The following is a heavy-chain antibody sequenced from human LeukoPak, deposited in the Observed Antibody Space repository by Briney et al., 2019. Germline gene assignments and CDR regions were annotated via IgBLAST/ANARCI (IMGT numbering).Heavy chain of an antibody. CDR3: ARDTDGGSAIDY. D-gene: IGHD1-26*01. CDR1: GFTFSSYG. Sequence: GGSLRLSCAASGFTFSSYGMHWVRQAPGKGLEWVAVIWYDGNNKYYADSVKGRFTISRDNSKNTLYLQMNSLRAEDTAVYYCARDTDGGSAIDYWGQGTLVTVSS. J-gene: IGHJ4*02. CDR2: IWYDGNNK. V-gene: IGHV3-33*01.